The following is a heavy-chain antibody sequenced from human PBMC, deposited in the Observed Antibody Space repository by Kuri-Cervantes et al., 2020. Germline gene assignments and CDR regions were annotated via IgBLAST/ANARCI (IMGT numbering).Heavy chain of an antibody. J-gene: IGHJ4*02. Sequence: SLKISCAASGFTFDDYAMHWVRQAPGKGLEWVSGISWNSGSIGYADSVKGRFTISRDNAKKSLYLQMNSLRAEDTAVYYCASRGIWDFWSGYGDYWGQGTLVTVSS. CDR1: GFTFDDYA. D-gene: IGHD3-3*01. V-gene: IGHV3-9*01. CDR3: ASRGIWDFWSGYGDY. CDR2: ISWNSGSI.